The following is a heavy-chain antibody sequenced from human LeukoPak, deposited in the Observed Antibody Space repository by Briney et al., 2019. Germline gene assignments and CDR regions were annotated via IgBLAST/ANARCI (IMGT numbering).Heavy chain of an antibody. J-gene: IGHJ4*02. D-gene: IGHD3-3*01. CDR1: GGSISSYY. V-gene: IGHV4-59*08. CDR2: IYYSEST. CDR3: ARHGAGVATKISYFDY. Sequence: PSETLSLTCTVSGGSISSYYWSWIRQPPGKGLEWIGYIYYSESTNYNPSLKSRVTISVDTSKNQFSLKLSSVTAADTAVYYCARHGAGVATKISYFDYWGQGTLVTVSS.